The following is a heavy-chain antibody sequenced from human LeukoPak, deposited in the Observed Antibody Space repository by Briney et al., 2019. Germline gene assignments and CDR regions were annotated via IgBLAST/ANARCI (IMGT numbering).Heavy chain of an antibody. D-gene: IGHD3-10*01. Sequence: GGSLRLSCAASGFSFSSYAMSWVRQGPGKGLEWVSAISGSGVSTYNADSVKGRFTISRDNSKNTLYLQLNSLRAEDTAVYYCAKDWGDMVRGLFDYWGQGTLVTVSS. CDR3: AKDWGDMVRGLFDY. CDR1: GFSFSSYA. V-gene: IGHV3-23*01. J-gene: IGHJ4*02. CDR2: ISGSGVST.